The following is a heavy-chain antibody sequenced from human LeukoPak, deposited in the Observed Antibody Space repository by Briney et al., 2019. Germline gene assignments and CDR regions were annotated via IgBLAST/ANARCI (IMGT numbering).Heavy chain of an antibody. J-gene: IGHJ4*02. CDR2: IYPGDSDT. D-gene: IGHD3-10*01. Sequence: GASLQISCKGSGYSFTSYWIGWVRQMPGKGLEWMGIIYPGDSDTRYSPSFQGQVTISADKSISTAYLQWSSLKASDTAMYYCARRWFGELSMVDYWGQGTLVTVSS. CDR3: ARRWFGELSMVDY. CDR1: GYSFTSYW. V-gene: IGHV5-51*01.